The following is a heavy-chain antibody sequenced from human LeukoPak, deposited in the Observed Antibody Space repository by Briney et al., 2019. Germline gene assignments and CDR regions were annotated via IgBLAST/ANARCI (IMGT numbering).Heavy chain of an antibody. Sequence: GGSLRLSCAASGFTFRNYWMYWVRQAPGKGLVWIANINEHGIPMYEDSVKGRFTISRDNARDTLYLQMNSLRVDDTAVYYCARVRGGKWGRGTLVTVSS. J-gene: IGHJ1*01. V-gene: IGHV3-74*03. CDR1: GFTFRNYW. CDR2: INEHGIP. CDR3: ARVRGGK. D-gene: IGHD3-16*01.